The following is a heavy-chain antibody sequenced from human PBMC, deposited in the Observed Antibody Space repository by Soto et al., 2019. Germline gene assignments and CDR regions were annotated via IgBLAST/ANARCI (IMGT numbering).Heavy chain of an antibody. J-gene: IGHJ4*02. CDR2: IFSGGTT. Sequence: GGSLRLSCAASGFTVSNNYMSWVRQAPGKGLEWVSLIFSGGTTYYADSVKVRVTISRDNSKNTLYLQMNSLRVEDTAVYYCARDLFSGWGQGTLVTVSS. CDR3: ARDLFSG. V-gene: IGHV3-66*01. CDR1: GFTVSNNY. D-gene: IGHD1-26*01.